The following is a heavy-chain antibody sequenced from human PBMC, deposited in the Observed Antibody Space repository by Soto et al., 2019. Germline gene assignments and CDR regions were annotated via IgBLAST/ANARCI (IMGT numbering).Heavy chain of an antibody. V-gene: IGHV5-51*01. Sequence: GESLKISGTGSGYSFTRYWIGWVRQMPGKGLEWMGIIYPGDSDTRYSPSFQGQVTISADKSISTAYLQWSSLKASDTAMYYCAILVEYSSSSTLYYFDYWGQGTLVTVSS. CDR2: IYPGDSDT. CDR1: GYSFTRYW. CDR3: AILVEYSSSSTLYYFDY. D-gene: IGHD6-6*01. J-gene: IGHJ4*02.